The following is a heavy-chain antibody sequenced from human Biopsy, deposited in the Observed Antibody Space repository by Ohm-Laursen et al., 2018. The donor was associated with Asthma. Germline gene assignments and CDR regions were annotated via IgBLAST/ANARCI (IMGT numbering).Heavy chain of an antibody. CDR3: ARGVDRVTGLLDHFDS. CDR1: GGSINNFY. Sequence: SETLSLTWTVSGGSINNFYWSWIRQPPGKGLESIGHVYYSGSTNYNPSLKGRVTISIDASKNQFSLKLTSVTAADTAVYYCARGVDRVTGLLDHFDSWGQGTLVTVSS. J-gene: IGHJ4*02. D-gene: IGHD2-21*02. CDR2: VYYSGST. V-gene: IGHV4-59*01.